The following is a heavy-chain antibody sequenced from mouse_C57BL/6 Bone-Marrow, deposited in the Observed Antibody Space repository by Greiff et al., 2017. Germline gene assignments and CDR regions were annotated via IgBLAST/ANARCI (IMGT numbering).Heavy chain of an antibody. V-gene: IGHV1-69*01. CDR3: ARGDDYDGTGFDY. Sequence: VQLQQPGAELVMPGASVKLSCKASGYTFTSYWMHWVKQRPGQGLEWIGEIDPSDSYTNYNQKFKGKSTLTVDKSSSTAYMQLSSLTSEDSAVYYGARGDDYDGTGFDYWGQGTTLTVSS. J-gene: IGHJ2*01. D-gene: IGHD2-4*01. CDR1: GYTFTSYW. CDR2: IDPSDSYT.